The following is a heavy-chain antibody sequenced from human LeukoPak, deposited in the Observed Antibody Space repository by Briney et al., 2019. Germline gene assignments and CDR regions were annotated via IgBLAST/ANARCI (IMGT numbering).Heavy chain of an antibody. J-gene: IGHJ4*02. Sequence: ESGPTLVKPTQTLTLTCTFSGFSLSTSGVGVGWIRQPPGKALEWLALIYWNDDKRYSPSLKSRLTITKDTSKNQVVLTMTNMDPVDTATYYCAHAPRESIAARAEIENYFDYWGQGTLVTVSS. CDR1: GFSLSTSGVG. CDR3: AHAPRESIAARAEIENYFDY. V-gene: IGHV2-5*01. CDR2: IYWNDDK. D-gene: IGHD6-6*01.